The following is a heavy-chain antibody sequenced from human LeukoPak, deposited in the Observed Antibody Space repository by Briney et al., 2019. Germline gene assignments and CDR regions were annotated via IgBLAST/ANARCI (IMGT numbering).Heavy chain of an antibody. J-gene: IGHJ3*02. CDR2: TYYRSKWYN. CDR1: GDSVSSNSAA. CDR3: ARDQGYASGAWSDAFNI. D-gene: IGHD6-19*01. Sequence: SQTLSLTCAISGDSVSSNSAAWNWIKQSPSRGLEWLGRTYYRSKWYNDYAVSVKSRITINQDTSKNQFSLHLNSVTPEDTAVYYCARDQGYASGAWSDAFNIWGQGTMVTVSS. V-gene: IGHV6-1*01.